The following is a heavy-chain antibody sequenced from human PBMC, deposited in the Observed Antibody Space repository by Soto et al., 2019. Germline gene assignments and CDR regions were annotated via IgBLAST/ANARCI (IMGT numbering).Heavy chain of an antibody. CDR2: ISSSGGST. Sequence: EVQLLESGGGLVQPGGSLRLSCAASGFTFSSYAMSWVRQAPGKGLEWVSAISSSGGSTYYADSVKGRFTISRDNSKNTLYLQMNRLRAEDTAVYYCAKATSVLAARPKNAFDSWGQGTMVTVSS. CDR3: AKATSVLAARPKNAFDS. CDR1: GFTFSSYA. V-gene: IGHV3-23*01. D-gene: IGHD6-6*01. J-gene: IGHJ3*02.